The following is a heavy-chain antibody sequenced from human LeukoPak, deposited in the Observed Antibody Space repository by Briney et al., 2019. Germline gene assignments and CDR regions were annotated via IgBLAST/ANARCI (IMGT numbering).Heavy chain of an antibody. CDR3: ARIVPNPEMVTSFDN. CDR2: PHYSGTT. CDR1: GGSIGTYY. D-gene: IGHD5-24*01. J-gene: IGHJ4*02. Sequence: SETLSLTCTVSGGSIGTYYWSWIRQAPGKGLEWIGYPHYSGTTNYNPSLKSRVTMSVDTSKNQFSLKLSSVTAADTAVYYCARIVPNPEMVTSFDNWGQGTLVTVSS. V-gene: IGHV4-59*01.